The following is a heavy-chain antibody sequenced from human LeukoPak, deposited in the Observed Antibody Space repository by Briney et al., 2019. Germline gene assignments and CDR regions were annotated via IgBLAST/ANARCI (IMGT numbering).Heavy chain of an antibody. J-gene: IGHJ3*02. CDR2: ISSSSSYI. D-gene: IGHD1-26*01. CDR3: ARKGSYYKKAFDI. Sequence: PGGSLRLSCAASGFTFSTYSMNWVRQAPGKGLEWVSSISSSSSYIYYADSVKGRFTISRDNAKNSLYLQMNSLRAEDTAVYYCARKGSYYKKAFDIWGQGTMVTVSS. CDR1: GFTFSTYS. V-gene: IGHV3-21*01.